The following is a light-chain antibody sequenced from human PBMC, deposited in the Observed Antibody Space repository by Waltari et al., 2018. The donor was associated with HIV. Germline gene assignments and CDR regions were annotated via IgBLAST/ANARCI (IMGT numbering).Light chain of an antibody. J-gene: IGLJ2*01. V-gene: IGLV3-21*02. CDR3: QVWDDISDPGVI. Sequence: SYFLTQPPSVSVAPGQTAKIPCKGEDIGTHYVQWLQQKPGQAPVLVLYKDNVRPSGVPDRFSGSISGRTATLTVSRVRVDDEADYYCQVWDDISDPGVIFGGGTKLTVL. CDR1: DIGTHY. CDR2: KDN.